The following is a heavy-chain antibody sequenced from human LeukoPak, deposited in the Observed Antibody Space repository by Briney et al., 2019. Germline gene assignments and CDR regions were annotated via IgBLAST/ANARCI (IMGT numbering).Heavy chain of an antibody. CDR2: TSSTSSYI. Sequence: PGGSLRLSCAASGFTFSSYSMNWVRQAPGKGLEWVSSTSSTSSYIYYADSVKGRFTISRDNAKNSLYLQMNSLRAEDTALYYCARGAICGGDCPYYFDYWGQGTLVTVSS. CDR3: ARGAICGGDCPYYFDY. CDR1: GFTFSSYS. D-gene: IGHD2-21*02. J-gene: IGHJ4*02. V-gene: IGHV3-21*04.